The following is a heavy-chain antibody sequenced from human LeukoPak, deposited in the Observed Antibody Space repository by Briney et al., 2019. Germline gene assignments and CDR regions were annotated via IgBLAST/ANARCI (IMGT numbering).Heavy chain of an antibody. D-gene: IGHD5-24*01. J-gene: IGHJ4*02. CDR2: IYYSGNT. Sequence: PSETLSLTCTVSGGSIRGYYWSWIRQSPGKGLEWIGYIYYSGNTNYNPSLKSRVTISVDTSKNQFSLKLSSVTAADTAMYYCARHLRGSHFDYWGQGTLVTVSS. CDR1: GGSIRGYY. V-gene: IGHV4-59*08. CDR3: ARHLRGSHFDY.